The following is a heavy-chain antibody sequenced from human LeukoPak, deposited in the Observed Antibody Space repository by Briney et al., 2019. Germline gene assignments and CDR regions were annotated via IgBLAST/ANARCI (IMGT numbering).Heavy chain of an antibody. J-gene: IGHJ4*02. CDR2: IYYSGST. D-gene: IGHD6-13*01. V-gene: IGHV4-39*07. CDR3: ARTSIAAAGVDY. CDR1: GGSISSSSYY. Sequence: SETLSPTCTVSGGSISSSSYYWGWIRQPPGKGLEWIGSIYYSGSTYYNPSLKSRVTISVDTSKNQFSLKLSSVTAADTAVYYCARTSIAAAGVDYWGQGTLVTVSS.